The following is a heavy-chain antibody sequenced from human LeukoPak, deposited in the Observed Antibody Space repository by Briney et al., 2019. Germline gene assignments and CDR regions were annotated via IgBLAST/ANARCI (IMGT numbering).Heavy chain of an antibody. CDR3: ARNRAGNYFDY. CDR1: GFTFSSYG. J-gene: IGHJ4*02. D-gene: IGHD1-14*01. CDR2: IWYDGSNK. Sequence: GGSLRLSCAASGFTFSSYGMHWVRQAPGKGLEWVAVIWYDGSNKYYADSVKGRFTISRDNSENTLYLQMNSLRAEDTAVYYCARNRAGNYFDYWGQGTLVTVSS. V-gene: IGHV3-33*01.